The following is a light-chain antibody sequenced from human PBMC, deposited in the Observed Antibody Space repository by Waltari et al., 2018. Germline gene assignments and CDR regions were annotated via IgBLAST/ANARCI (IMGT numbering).Light chain of an antibody. CDR1: SSDIGDYNF. CDR3: NSYTTGRTMTVI. J-gene: IGLJ2*01. V-gene: IGLV2-14*03. CDR2: DVS. Sequence: SVLTQPASVSGSPGQSITISCTGTSSDIGDYNFVSCYQQHPGKAPKLIIYDVSNRPSGVSNRFSGSWSGNTASLTISGLQAEDEADYYCNSYTTGRTMTVIFGGGTKLTVL.